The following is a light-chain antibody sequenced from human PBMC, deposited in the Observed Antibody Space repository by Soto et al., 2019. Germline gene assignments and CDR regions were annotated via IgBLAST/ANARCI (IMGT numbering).Light chain of an antibody. V-gene: IGLV1-40*01. J-gene: IGLJ1*01. CDR2: GNT. CDR1: SSNIGAGYE. CDR3: QSYDSSLSGV. Sequence: QSVLTQPPSVFGAPGQRVTISCTGSSSNIGAGYEVHWYHQLPGTAPKLLIYGNTNRPSGVSDRFSGSKSGASASLAITGLQAEDEADYYCQSYDSSLSGVFGTGTKVTVL.